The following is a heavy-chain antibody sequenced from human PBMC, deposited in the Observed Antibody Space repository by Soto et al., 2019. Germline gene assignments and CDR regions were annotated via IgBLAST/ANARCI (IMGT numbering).Heavy chain of an antibody. J-gene: IGHJ2*01. CDR2: IYHSGST. CDR3: ARVGIFGVVIPGPGYFDL. V-gene: IGHV4-38-2*01. CDR1: GYSISSGYY. Sequence: QVQLQESGPGLVKPSETLSLTCAVSGYSISSGYYWGWIRQPPGKGLEWIGSIYHSGSTYYNPSLKSRVTISVDTSKNQFSLKLSSVTAADTAVYYCARVGIFGVVIPGPGYFDLWGRGTLVTVSS. D-gene: IGHD3-3*01.